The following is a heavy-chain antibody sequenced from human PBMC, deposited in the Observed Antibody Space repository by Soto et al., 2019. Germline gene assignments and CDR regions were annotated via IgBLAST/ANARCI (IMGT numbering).Heavy chain of an antibody. CDR1: GGSIRSSSYY. CDR3: ARRLYYDSSGFEGGGMDV. V-gene: IGHV4-39*01. Sequence: SETLSLTCTVSGGSIRSSSYYWGWIRQPPGKGLEWIGSIYYSGSTYYNPSLKSRVTISVDTSKNQFSLKLSSVTAADTAVYYCARRLYYDSSGFEGGGMDVWGQGTTVT. CDR2: IYYSGST. D-gene: IGHD3-22*01. J-gene: IGHJ6*02.